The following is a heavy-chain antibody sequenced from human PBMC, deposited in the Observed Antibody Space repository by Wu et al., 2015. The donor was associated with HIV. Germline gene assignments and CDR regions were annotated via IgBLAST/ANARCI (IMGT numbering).Heavy chain of an antibody. Sequence: VQLQQWGAGLLKPSETLSLTCAVYGGSFSGYYWSWIRQPPGKGLEWIGEINHSGSTNYNPSLKSRVTISVDTSKNQFSLKLSSVTAADTAVYYCARGNRVNSIFADYYGSGSYFYWGQGTLVTVSS. CDR1: GGSFSGYY. CDR3: ARGNRVNSIFADYYGSGSYFY. CDR2: INHSGST. J-gene: IGHJ4*02. D-gene: IGHD3-10*01. V-gene: IGHV4-34*01.